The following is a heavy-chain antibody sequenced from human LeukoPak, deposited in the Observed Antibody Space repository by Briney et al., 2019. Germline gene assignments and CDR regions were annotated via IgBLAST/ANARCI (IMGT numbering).Heavy chain of an antibody. CDR2: INPSGGCT. CDR3: ARSLYCSSTSCSPLQYGMDV. CDR1: GYTFTSYY. D-gene: IGHD2-2*01. Sequence: ASVKVSCKASGYTFTSYYMHWVRQAPGEGLEWLGIINPSGGCTSYAQKFQGRVTMTRDTSTSTVYMELTSLRSEDTAVYYCARSLYCSSTSCSPLQYGMDVWGQGTTVTVSS. J-gene: IGHJ6*02. V-gene: IGHV1-46*01.